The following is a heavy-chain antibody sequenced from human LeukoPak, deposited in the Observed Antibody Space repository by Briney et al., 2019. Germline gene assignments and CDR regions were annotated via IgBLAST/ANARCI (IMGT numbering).Heavy chain of an antibody. CDR1: GLTFSNAW. V-gene: IGHV3-15*01. CDR2: IKSEADGGTT. Sequence: GGSLRLSCAASGLTFSNAWMSWVRQPPGKGLEWVGRIKSEADGGTTDYAAPVIGRFTISRDDSKNAVYLQMNSLKTEDTAVYYCTAETMTTVTTQDYWGQGTLVTVSS. CDR3: TAETMTTVTTQDY. J-gene: IGHJ4*02. D-gene: IGHD4-17*01.